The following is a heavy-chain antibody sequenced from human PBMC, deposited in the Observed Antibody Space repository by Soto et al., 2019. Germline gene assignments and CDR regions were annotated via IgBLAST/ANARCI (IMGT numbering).Heavy chain of an antibody. J-gene: IGHJ6*02. CDR2: INHSGGT. CDR1: GGSFSGYY. Sequence: QVQLQQWGAGLLKPSETLSLTCAVYGGSFSGYYWSWIRQPPGKGLEWIGEINHSGGTNYNPSLKSRVTISVDTSKNQFSLKLTSVTAADTAVYYCARGIRSNYVHYYYGMDVWGQGTTVTVSS. CDR3: ARGIRSNYVHYYYGMDV. V-gene: IGHV4-34*01. D-gene: IGHD4-4*01.